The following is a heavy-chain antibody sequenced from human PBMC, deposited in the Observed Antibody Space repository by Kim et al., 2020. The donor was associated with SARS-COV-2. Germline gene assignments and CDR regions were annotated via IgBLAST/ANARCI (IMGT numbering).Heavy chain of an antibody. CDR2: ISYDGSNK. Sequence: GGSLRLSCAASGFTFSSYAMHWVRQAPGKGLEWVAVISYDGSNKYYADSVKGRFTTSRENSKNTLDLQMNSLRAEDTAVYYCARDQDNWNDNPLLGWFDPWGQGTLVTVSS. CDR3: ARDQDNWNDNPLLGWFDP. CDR1: GFTFSSYA. J-gene: IGHJ5*02. V-gene: IGHV3-30*04. D-gene: IGHD1-20*01.